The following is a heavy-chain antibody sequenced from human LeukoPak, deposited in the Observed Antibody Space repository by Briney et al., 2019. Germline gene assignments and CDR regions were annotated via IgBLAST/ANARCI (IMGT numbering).Heavy chain of an antibody. Sequence: GGSLRLSCAASGFTFSSFSMNWVRQAPGKGLEWVSTVSTGGAATYYADSVKGRFTISRDNAKNSLYLQMNSLRAEDTAVYYCARAMIVVVSDAFDIWGQGTMVTVSS. V-gene: IGHV3-21*01. CDR3: ARAMIVVVSDAFDI. J-gene: IGHJ3*02. CDR1: GFTFSSFS. D-gene: IGHD3-22*01. CDR2: VSTGGAAT.